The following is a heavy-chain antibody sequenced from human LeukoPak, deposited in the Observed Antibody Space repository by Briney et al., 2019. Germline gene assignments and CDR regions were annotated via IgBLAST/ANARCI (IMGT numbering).Heavy chain of an antibody. Sequence: GGSLRLSCAASGFTFSSYWMSWVRQAPGKGLEWVANIKQDGSEKYYVDSVKGRFTISRDNAKNSLYLQMNSLRAEDTALYLCARGRYSSTWANSDYWGQGTLVTVSS. CDR1: GFTFSSYW. CDR2: IKQDGSEK. J-gene: IGHJ4*02. CDR3: ARGRYSSTWANSDY. V-gene: IGHV3-7*03. D-gene: IGHD6-13*01.